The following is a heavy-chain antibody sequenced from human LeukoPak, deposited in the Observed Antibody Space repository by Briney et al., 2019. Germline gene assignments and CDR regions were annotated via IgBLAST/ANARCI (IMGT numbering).Heavy chain of an antibody. V-gene: IGHV4-34*01. J-gene: IGHJ4*02. CDR3: ARGARGYFDY. CDR2: INHSGST. CDR1: GGSFSGYY. Sequence: SETLSLTCAVYGGSFSGYYWSWIRRPPGKGLEWIGEINHSGSTNYNPSLKSRVTISVDTSKNQFSLKLSSVTAADTAVYYCARGARGYFDYWGQGTLVTVSS.